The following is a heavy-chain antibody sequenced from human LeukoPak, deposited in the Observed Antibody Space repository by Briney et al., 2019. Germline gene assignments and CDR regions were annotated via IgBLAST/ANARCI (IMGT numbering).Heavy chain of an antibody. D-gene: IGHD3-22*01. Sequence: GGSLRLPCAASGFRFDDYPMHWVRQAPGRGLEWVSLISGDGGGTYYNDSVKGRFTTSRENSKNSLFLQMNNLRTEDTALYFCARDRPFTYYDSTGVLDYWGQGTLVTVSS. V-gene: IGHV3-43*02. CDR2: ISGDGGGT. J-gene: IGHJ4*02. CDR3: ARDRPFTYYDSTGVLDY. CDR1: GFRFDDYP.